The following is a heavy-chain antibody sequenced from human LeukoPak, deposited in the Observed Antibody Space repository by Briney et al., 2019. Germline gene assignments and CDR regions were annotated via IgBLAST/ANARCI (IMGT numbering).Heavy chain of an antibody. J-gene: IGHJ5*02. CDR2: IYYSGST. CDR3: ARGGRPKSWLNNNWFDP. V-gene: IGHV4-31*03. Sequence: PSETLSLTCTVSGGSISSGGYSWSWIRQHPGKGLEWIGYIYYSGSTYYNPSLKSRVTISVDTSKNQFSLKLSSVTAADTAVYYCARGGRPKSWLNNNWFDPWGQGTLVTVSS. D-gene: IGHD5-24*01. CDR1: GGSISSGGYS.